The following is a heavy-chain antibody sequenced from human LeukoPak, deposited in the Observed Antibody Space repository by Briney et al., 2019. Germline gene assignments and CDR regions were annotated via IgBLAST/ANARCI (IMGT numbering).Heavy chain of an antibody. CDR1: GGSFSGYY. CDR3: ARTPLRSNYFSGRFFDY. CDR2: INHSGST. V-gene: IGHV4-34*01. Sequence: TSETLSLTCAVYGGSFSGYYWSWIRQPPGKGLEWIGEINHSGSTNYNPSLKSRVTMSVDTSKNQFSLKLTSVTAADTAVYYCARTPLRSNYFSGRFFDYWGQGTLVTVSS. D-gene: IGHD4-11*01. J-gene: IGHJ4*02.